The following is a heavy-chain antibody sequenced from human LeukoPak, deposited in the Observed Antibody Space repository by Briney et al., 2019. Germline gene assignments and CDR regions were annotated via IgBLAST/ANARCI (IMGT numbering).Heavy chain of an antibody. CDR3: ARGDYGDYPEYFQH. J-gene: IGHJ1*01. D-gene: IGHD4-17*01. Sequence: RTSETLSLTCTVSGGSISSYYWSWIRQPPGKGLEWIGYIYYSGSTNYNPSLKSRVTISVDTSKNQFSLKLSSVTAADTAVYYCARGDYGDYPEYFQHWGQGTLVTVSS. CDR1: GGSISSYY. V-gene: IGHV4-59*12. CDR2: IYYSGST.